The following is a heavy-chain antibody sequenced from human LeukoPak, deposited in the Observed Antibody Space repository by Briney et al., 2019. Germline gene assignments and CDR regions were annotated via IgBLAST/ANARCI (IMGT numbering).Heavy chain of an antibody. Sequence: SETLSLTCTVSSGSISSSSHYWAWIRQPAGTGLEWIGTIFRDGSTYYNPSLKSRVTISVDTSTNQFSLNVASVTAADTAVYYCASHRGLLWFGDLTGFDYWGQGTLARVSS. CDR3: ASHRGLLWFGDLTGFDY. V-gene: IGHV4-39*01. CDR2: IFRDGST. CDR1: SGSISSSSHY. D-gene: IGHD3-10*01. J-gene: IGHJ4*02.